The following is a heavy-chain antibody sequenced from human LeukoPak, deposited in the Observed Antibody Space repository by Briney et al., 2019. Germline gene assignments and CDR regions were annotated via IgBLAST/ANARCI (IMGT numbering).Heavy chain of an antibody. CDR2: IYYSGRT. CDR3: AGVRGICSGGSCYECDS. V-gene: IGHV4-31*03. J-gene: IGHJ5*01. CDR1: GGSISSADYY. D-gene: IGHD2-15*01. Sequence: SETLSLTCTVSGGSISSADYYWTWIRQRPGKGLEWIGYIYYSGRTYYKPSLKSRVTISVDTSKNQVSLKLSSVTAADTAVYYCAGVRGICSGGSCYECDSWGQGTLVTVSS.